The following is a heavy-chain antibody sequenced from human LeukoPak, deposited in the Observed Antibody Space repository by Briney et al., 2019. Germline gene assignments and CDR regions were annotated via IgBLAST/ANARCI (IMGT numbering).Heavy chain of an antibody. CDR3: ARAQWRAYSYYYMDV. CDR1: GFTVSFNY. D-gene: IGHD6-19*01. V-gene: IGHV3-53*01. CDR2: IYSGGST. Sequence: GGSLRLSCAASGFTVSFNYMSWVRQAPGKGLEWISVIYSGGSTYYADSVKGRFTISRDDSKNTLYLQMNSLRAEDTAIYYCARAQWRAYSYYYMDVWGKGTTVTVSS. J-gene: IGHJ6*03.